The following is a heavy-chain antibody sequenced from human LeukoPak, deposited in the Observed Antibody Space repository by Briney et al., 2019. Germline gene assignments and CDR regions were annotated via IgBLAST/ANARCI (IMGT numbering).Heavy chain of an antibody. J-gene: IGHJ4*02. CDR1: GFTFSSYA. D-gene: IGHD3-3*01. Sequence: PGGSLRLSCAASGFTFSSYAMHWVRQAPGKEMDWVAVISYDGSNKYYADSVKGRFTISRDNSKNTLYLQMNSLRAEDTAVYYCARHRGPTLYNTVYFHCWGQGTLVTVSS. CDR2: ISYDGSNK. CDR3: ARHRGPTLYNTVYFHC. V-gene: IGHV3-30-3*01.